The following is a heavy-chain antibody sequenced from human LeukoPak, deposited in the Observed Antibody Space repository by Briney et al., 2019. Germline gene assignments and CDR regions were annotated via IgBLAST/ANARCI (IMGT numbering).Heavy chain of an antibody. V-gene: IGHV3-11*01. CDR3: VRFTQRDTSGSFYPGY. D-gene: IGHD3-22*01. Sequence: GGSLRLSCATSGFTFRDYYMSWFRQAPGKGLEWVSYIVASGTTMYYTDSVKGRFAISRDNAKSSLSLQMNSLRAEDTAVYYCVRFTQRDTSGSFYPGYWGQGTLVTVSS. CDR1: GFTFRDYY. J-gene: IGHJ4*02. CDR2: IVASGTTM.